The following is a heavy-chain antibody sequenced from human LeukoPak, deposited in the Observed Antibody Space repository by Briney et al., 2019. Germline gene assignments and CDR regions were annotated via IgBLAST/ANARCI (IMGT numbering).Heavy chain of an antibody. Sequence: PGGSLRLSCEASGFTFGRSAMTWVRQTPGKGLEWFSSISSSGNTYYADSVKGRFTISRDNAENTLYLQMNSLRAEDTAVYYCARGIRGSYGTDYWGQGTLVTVSS. V-gene: IGHV3-23*01. CDR1: GFTFGRSA. CDR3: ARGIRGSYGTDY. J-gene: IGHJ4*02. CDR2: ISSSGNT. D-gene: IGHD3-10*01.